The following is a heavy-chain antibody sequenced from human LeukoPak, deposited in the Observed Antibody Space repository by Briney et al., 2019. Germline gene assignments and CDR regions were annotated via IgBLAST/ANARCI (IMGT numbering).Heavy chain of an antibody. J-gene: IGHJ4*02. CDR1: GYMFTGYY. CDR2: INPNSGGT. Sequence: ASVNVSCKASGYMFTGYYMHWVRQAPGQGLEWMGWINPNSGGTNYAQKFQGRVTMTRDTSISTAYMELSSLRSDDTAVYYCARGYCSGDCFTLFDYWGQGTLVTISS. CDR3: ARGYCSGDCFTLFDY. V-gene: IGHV1-2*02. D-gene: IGHD2-21*02.